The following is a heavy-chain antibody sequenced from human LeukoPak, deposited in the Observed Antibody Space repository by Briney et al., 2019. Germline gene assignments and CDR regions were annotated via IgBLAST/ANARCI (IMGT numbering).Heavy chain of an antibody. CDR2: ITHMGST. D-gene: IGHD3-9*01. V-gene: IGHV4-34*01. CDR3: AREDRFYDILTGSPYYYYYMDV. Sequence: SETLSLTCAVYGGSFSGNYWSWIRQPPGKGLEWIGEITHMGSTNYNPSLKSRVTISVDTSKNQFSLKLSSVTTADTAVYYCAREDRFYDILTGSPYYYYYMDVWGKGTTVTISS. J-gene: IGHJ6*03. CDR1: GGSFSGNY.